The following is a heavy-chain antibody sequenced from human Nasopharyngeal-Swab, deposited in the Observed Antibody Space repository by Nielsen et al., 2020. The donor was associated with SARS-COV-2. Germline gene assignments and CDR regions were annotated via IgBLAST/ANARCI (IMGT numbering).Heavy chain of an antibody. Sequence: ASVKVSCKASGYTFTSYYMHWVRQAPGQGLEWMGIINPSGGSTSYAQKFQGRVTMTRDTSTSTVYMELSSLRSEDTAVYYCARDFAEGNYDFWSGYSHYYYYYMDVWGKGTTVTVSS. D-gene: IGHD3-3*01. CDR1: GYTFTSYY. V-gene: IGHV1-46*01. CDR3: ARDFAEGNYDFWSGYSHYYYYYMDV. CDR2: INPSGGST. J-gene: IGHJ6*03.